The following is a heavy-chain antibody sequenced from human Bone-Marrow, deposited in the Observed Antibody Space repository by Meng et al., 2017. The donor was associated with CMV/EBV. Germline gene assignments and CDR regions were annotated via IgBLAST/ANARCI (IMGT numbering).Heavy chain of an antibody. Sequence: ASVKVSCKASGYTFTGYYMHWVRQAPGQGLEWMGWINPNSGGTNYAQKFQGRVTMTRDTSISTAYMELSRLRSDDTAVYYCARQRGDSPYYYGMDVWGPGNTVNGAS. V-gene: IGHV1-2*02. J-gene: IGHJ6*02. CDR3: ARQRGDSPYYYGMDV. D-gene: IGHD4-17*01. CDR2: INPNSGGT. CDR1: GYTFTGYY.